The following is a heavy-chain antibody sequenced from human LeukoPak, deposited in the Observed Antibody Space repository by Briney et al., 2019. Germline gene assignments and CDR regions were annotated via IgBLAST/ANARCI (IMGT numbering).Heavy chain of an antibody. CDR3: AKDDDILTGYPDY. Sequence: PGGSLRLSCAASGFTFSSYAMGWVRQAPGKGLEWVSSISGSGGSTYYADSVKGRFTISRDNSKNTLYLQMNSLRAEDTAVYYCAKDDDILTGYPDYWGQGTLVTVSS. CDR2: ISGSGGST. J-gene: IGHJ4*02. CDR1: GFTFSSYA. D-gene: IGHD3-9*01. V-gene: IGHV3-23*01.